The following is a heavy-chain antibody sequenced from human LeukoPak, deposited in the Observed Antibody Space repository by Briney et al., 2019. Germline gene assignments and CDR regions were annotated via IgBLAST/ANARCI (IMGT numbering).Heavy chain of an antibody. D-gene: IGHD2-15*01. CDR2: INPEGRGT. V-gene: IGHV3-74*01. CDR3: YSAEADY. Sequence: GGSLRLSCVASGFTFSTYWMHWVRQPPGKGLVWVSRINPEGRGTSYADSVKGRFTISRDNAKDTVYLQMNSLRADDTAVYYCYSAEADYWGRGTLVTVSS. CDR1: GFTFSTYW. J-gene: IGHJ4*02.